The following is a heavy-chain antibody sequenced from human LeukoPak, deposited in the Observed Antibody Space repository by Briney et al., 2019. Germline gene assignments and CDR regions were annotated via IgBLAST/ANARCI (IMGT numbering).Heavy chain of an antibody. Sequence: SETLSLICTVSAGSISSYYSNWIRHPPGRGLEWIGYIYYSGSTNYNPSLKSRVTISVATSKNQFSLKLSSVTAADTAVYYCARLFRQLAAFDIWGKGTMVTASS. CDR2: IYYSGST. J-gene: IGHJ3*02. CDR1: AGSISSYY. CDR3: ARLFRQLAAFDI. D-gene: IGHD6-13*01. V-gene: IGHV4-59*01.